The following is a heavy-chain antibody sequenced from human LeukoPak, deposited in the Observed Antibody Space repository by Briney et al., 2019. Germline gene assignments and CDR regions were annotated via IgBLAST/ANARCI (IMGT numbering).Heavy chain of an antibody. V-gene: IGHV1-69*05. CDR2: IIPIFGTA. J-gene: IGHJ5*02. D-gene: IGHD3-22*01. CDR3: ASSTYYYDSSGYPAPPDWFDP. CDR1: GGTFSSYA. Sequence: SVKVSCKASGGTFSSYAISWVRQATGQGLEWMGWIIPIFGTANYAQKFQGRVTITTDESTSTAYVELSSLRSEDTAVYYCASSTYYYDSSGYPAPPDWFDPWGQGTLVTVSS.